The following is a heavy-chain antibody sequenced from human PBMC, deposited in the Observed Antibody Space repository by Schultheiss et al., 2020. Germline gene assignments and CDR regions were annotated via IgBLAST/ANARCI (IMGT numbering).Heavy chain of an antibody. V-gene: IGHV4-59*01. CDR3: ARDGVAPGLDY. J-gene: IGHJ4*02. D-gene: IGHD3-16*01. Sequence: SETLSLTCTVSGGSISSYYWSWIRQPPGKGLEWIGYISYSGSTNYNPSLKSRVTISVDTSKNQFSLKLSSVTAADTAVYYCARDGVAPGLDYWGQGTLVTVSS. CDR2: ISYSGST. CDR1: GGSISSYY.